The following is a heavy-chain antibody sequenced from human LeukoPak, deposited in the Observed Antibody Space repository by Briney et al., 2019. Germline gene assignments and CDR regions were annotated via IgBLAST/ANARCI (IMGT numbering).Heavy chain of an antibody. CDR2: ISGSGGST. Sequence: GGSLRLSCAASGFTFSGYAMSWVRQAPGKGLEWVSAISGSGGSTYYADSVKGRFTISRDNSKNTLYLQMNSLRAEDTAVYYCAKARVATIDFDYWGQGTLVTVSS. D-gene: IGHD5-12*01. CDR3: AKARVATIDFDY. J-gene: IGHJ4*02. V-gene: IGHV3-23*01. CDR1: GFTFSGYA.